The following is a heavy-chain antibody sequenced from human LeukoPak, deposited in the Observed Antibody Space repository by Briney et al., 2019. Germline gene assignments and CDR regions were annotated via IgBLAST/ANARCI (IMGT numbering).Heavy chain of an antibody. CDR2: ISYDGSNK. V-gene: IGHV3-30*18. J-gene: IGHJ4*02. Sequence: GRSLRLSCAASGFAFSSYAMHWVRQAPGKGLEWVAVISYDGSNKYYADSVKGRFTISRDNSKNTLYLQMNSLRAEDTAVYYCAKDHDPYRGYDRTGDYWGQGTLVTVSS. CDR1: GFAFSSYA. D-gene: IGHD5-12*01. CDR3: AKDHDPYRGYDRTGDY.